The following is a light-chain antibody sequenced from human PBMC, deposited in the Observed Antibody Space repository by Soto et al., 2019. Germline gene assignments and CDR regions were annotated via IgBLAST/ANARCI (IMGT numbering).Light chain of an antibody. CDR3: MQGSHWPPIT. V-gene: IGKV2-30*02. CDR1: QSLVHRDGNTY. Sequence: DVVVTQTPLSLPVTLGQAASISCRSSQSLVHRDGNTYLSWFRQRPGQSPRRLIYKVSNREARVPDRFSGSGSGTDFTLKISRVEAEDVGLYYCMQGSHWPPITFGQGTRLEVK. J-gene: IGKJ5*01. CDR2: KVS.